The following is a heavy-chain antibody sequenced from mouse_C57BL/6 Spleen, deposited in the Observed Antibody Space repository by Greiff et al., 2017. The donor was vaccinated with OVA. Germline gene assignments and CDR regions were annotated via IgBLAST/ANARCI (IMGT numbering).Heavy chain of an antibody. CDR1: GYTFTGYG. Sequence: QVQLQQSGAELMKPGASVKLSCKATGYTFTGYGIDWVKQTPGHGLEWIGAIFPGSGSTTYNEKFKGKAILTADTSSNTAYMQLSSLTTEDSAVYYYSCTSAMGGDWFAYWGQGTLLTVSA. D-gene: IGHD2-14*01. CDR3: SCTSAMGGDWFAY. CDR2: IFPGSGST. J-gene: IGHJ3*01. V-gene: IGHV1-9*01.